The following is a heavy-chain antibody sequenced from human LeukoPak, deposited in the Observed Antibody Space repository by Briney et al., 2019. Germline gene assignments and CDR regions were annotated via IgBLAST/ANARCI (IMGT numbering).Heavy chain of an antibody. CDR3: ARQDWLGDRYYFDS. J-gene: IGHJ4*02. CDR1: GFSFSSYS. D-gene: IGHD3-9*01. V-gene: IGHV3-21*01. Sequence: PGGSLRLSCAASGFSFSSYSMNWVRQAPGKGLEWVSSISTSSNYIYYADSLKGRFTISRDNARNSLYLQMNSLRAEDTAVYYCARQDWLGDRYYFDSWGQGTLVTVSS. CDR2: ISTSSNYI.